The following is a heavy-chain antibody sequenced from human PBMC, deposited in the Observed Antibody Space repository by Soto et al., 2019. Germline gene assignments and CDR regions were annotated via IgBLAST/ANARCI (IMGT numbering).Heavy chain of an antibody. CDR2: ISGRDRST. CDR1: GFTFGTYA. Sequence: GGSLRLSCAASGFTFGTYAMSWVRQAPGRGLEWVSGISGRDRSTYYADSLKGRFTISRDNSKNTLFLQMSSQRAEDTAVYYCAKEAVSGWYYFDYWGPGTLVTVSS. CDR3: AKEAVSGWYYFDY. V-gene: IGHV3-23*01. D-gene: IGHD6-19*01. J-gene: IGHJ4*02.